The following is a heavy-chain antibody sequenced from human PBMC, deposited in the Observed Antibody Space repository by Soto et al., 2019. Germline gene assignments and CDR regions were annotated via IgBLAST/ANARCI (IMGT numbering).Heavy chain of an antibody. D-gene: IGHD3-9*01. V-gene: IGHV1-18*01. CDR2: ISAYNGNT. CDR1: GYTFTSYG. Sequence: AASVKVSCKASGYTFTSYGISWVRQAPGQGLEWMGWISAYNGNTNYAQKLQGRVTMTTDTSTSTAYMELRSLRSDDTAVYYCARDSLPRGVLAAPDCWGQGTLVTVSS. J-gene: IGHJ4*02. CDR3: ARDSLPRGVLAAPDC.